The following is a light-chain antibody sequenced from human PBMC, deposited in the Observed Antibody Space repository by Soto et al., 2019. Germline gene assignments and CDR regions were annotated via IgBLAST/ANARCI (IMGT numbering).Light chain of an antibody. V-gene: IGKV1-9*01. Sequence: ILLTQSPSSLSASVGDRVTITCRASQGIDSSFAWYQQKPGKAPKLLIYAASSLQSGGPSRFSDSGSGTDFTLTISSLQPEDFATYYCQQLHDYPITFGQGTRLEIK. CDR1: QGIDSS. CDR3: QQLHDYPIT. J-gene: IGKJ5*01. CDR2: AAS.